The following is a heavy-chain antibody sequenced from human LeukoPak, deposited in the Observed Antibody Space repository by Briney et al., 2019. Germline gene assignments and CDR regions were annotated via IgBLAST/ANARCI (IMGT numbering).Heavy chain of an antibody. Sequence: GGSLRLSCAASGFTFTSYAMNWVRQAPGKGLEWVSSIIRSGSTVYYADSVKGRFTITRDNAKNSLYLQMNSLRAEDTAVYDCSRESLAVAGWCVFDYFDYWGQGTLVTASS. J-gene: IGHJ4*02. D-gene: IGHD6-19*01. CDR3: SRESLAVAGWCVFDYFDY. CDR1: GFTFTSYA. V-gene: IGHV3-48*03. CDR2: IIRSGSTV.